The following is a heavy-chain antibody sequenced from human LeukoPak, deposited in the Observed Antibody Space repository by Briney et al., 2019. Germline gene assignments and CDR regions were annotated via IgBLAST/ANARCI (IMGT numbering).Heavy chain of an antibody. J-gene: IGHJ6*02. CDR2: IIPILGIA. V-gene: IGHV1-69*04. Sequence: GSSVKVSCKASGGTFSSYAIGWVRQAPGQGLEWMGRIIPILGIANYAQKFQGRVTITADKSTSTAYMELSSLRSEDTAVYYCARDDYDSSGYYYYYGMDVWGQGTTVTVSS. CDR1: GGTFSSYA. D-gene: IGHD3-22*01. CDR3: ARDDYDSSGYYYYYGMDV.